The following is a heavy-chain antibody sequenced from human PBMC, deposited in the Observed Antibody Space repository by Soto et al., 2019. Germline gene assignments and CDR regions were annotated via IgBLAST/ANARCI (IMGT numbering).Heavy chain of an antibody. J-gene: IGHJ5*02. CDR2: IYYRGTT. CDR3: ARGSAGTTGNWFDP. V-gene: IGHV4-59*01. CDR1: GGSISNYY. D-gene: IGHD1-1*01. Sequence: QVQLQESGPGLVKPSETLSLTCTVSGGSISNYYWSWIRQPPGKGLEWIAYIYYRGTTNYNPSLKSRVTMSVDTSKNQFSLKLSSVTAADTAVYYCARGSAGTTGNWFDPWGQGTLVTVSS.